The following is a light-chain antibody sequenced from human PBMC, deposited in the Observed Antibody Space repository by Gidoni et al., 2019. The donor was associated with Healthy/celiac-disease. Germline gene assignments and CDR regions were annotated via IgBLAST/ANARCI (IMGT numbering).Light chain of an antibody. J-gene: IGLJ2*01. CDR1: SSDVGGYNY. CDR2: EVS. V-gene: IGLV2-14*01. CDR3: SSYTSSSTLYVV. Sequence: QSALTQPASVSRSPGQSTTISCTGTSSDVGGYNYVSWYQQHPGKAPKLMIYEVSNRPSGVSNRFSGSKSGNTASLTISGLQAEDEADYYCSSYTSSSTLYVVFGGGTKLTVL.